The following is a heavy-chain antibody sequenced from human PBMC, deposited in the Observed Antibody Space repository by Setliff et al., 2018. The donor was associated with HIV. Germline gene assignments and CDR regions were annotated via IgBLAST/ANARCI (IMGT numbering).Heavy chain of an antibody. CDR1: GGSISSDTYY. Sequence: SETLSLTCTVSGGSISSDTYYWAWLRLSPGRGLEWIGTIYYTGRTYYNPSLRSRLSISVETSKNQFSLKLSSVTAADTAVYYCARDRVMSAVKFWYFDLWGRGTLVTVSS. D-gene: IGHD2-8*01. V-gene: IGHV4-39*07. CDR2: IYYTGRT. CDR3: ARDRVMSAVKFWYFDL. J-gene: IGHJ2*01.